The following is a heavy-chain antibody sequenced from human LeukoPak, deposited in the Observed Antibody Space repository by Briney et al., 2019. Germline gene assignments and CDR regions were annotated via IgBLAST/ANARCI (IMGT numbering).Heavy chain of an antibody. V-gene: IGHV4-4*07. CDR1: GGSISSYY. Sequence: PSETLSLTCTVSGGSISSYYWSWIRQPAGKGLEWIGRIYTSGSTNYNPSLKSRVTMSVDTSKNQFSLKLSSVTAADTAVYYCARVRGVVPAALYFDYWGQGTLVTVSS. CDR2: IYTSGST. CDR3: ARVRGVVPAALYFDY. D-gene: IGHD2-2*01. J-gene: IGHJ4*02.